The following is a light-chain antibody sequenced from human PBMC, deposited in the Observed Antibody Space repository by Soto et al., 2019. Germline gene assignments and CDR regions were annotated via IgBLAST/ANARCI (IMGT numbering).Light chain of an antibody. J-gene: IGLJ3*02. Sequence: QSALTQPASVSGSPGQSITISCTGPSSDVGAYDYVSWYQQHPGKVPKLMIYDVSNRPSGVSNRFSGSKSGNTASLTISGLQAEDEADYYCSSYTSSTTLGVFGGGTKVTVL. CDR1: SSDVGAYDY. CDR3: SSYTSSTTLGV. CDR2: DVS. V-gene: IGLV2-14*01.